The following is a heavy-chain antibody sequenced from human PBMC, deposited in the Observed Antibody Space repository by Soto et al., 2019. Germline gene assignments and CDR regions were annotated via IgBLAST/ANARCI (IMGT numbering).Heavy chain of an antibody. V-gene: IGHV5-51*01. Sequence: PGESLKISCKGSGYSFTSYWIGWVRQMPGKGLEWMGIIYPGDSDTKYSPSFQGQVTISADKSISTAYPQWSSLKASDTAMYYCARLILGATDAFDIWGQGTMVTVSS. J-gene: IGHJ3*02. D-gene: IGHD1-26*01. CDR3: ARLILGATDAFDI. CDR2: IYPGDSDT. CDR1: GYSFTSYW.